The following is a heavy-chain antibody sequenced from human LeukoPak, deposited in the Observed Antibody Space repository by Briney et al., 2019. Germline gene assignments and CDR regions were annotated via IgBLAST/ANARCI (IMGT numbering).Heavy chain of an antibody. Sequence: SETLSLTCAVSGGSISSGGYSWSWIRQPPGKGLEWIGYIYYSGSTNYNPSLKSRVTISVDTSKNQFSLKLSSVTAADTAVYYCARDPDYGGGMDVWGKGTTVTVSS. CDR3: ARDPDYGGGMDV. CDR1: GGSISSGGYS. CDR2: IYYSGST. D-gene: IGHD4-23*01. V-gene: IGHV4-61*08. J-gene: IGHJ6*03.